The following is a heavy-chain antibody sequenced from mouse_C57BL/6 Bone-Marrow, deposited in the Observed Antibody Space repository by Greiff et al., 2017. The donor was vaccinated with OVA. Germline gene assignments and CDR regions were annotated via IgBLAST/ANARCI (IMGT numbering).Heavy chain of an antibody. J-gene: IGHJ3*01. Sequence: ESGPGLVKPSQSLSLTCSVTGYSITSGYYWNWIRQFPGNKLEWMGYISYDGSNNYNPSLKNRISITRDTSKNQFFLKLNSVTTEDTATYYCAREGYYLAWFAYWGQGTLVTVSA. CDR3: AREGYYLAWFAY. CDR2: ISYDGSN. D-gene: IGHD2-3*01. V-gene: IGHV3-6*01. CDR1: GYSITSGYY.